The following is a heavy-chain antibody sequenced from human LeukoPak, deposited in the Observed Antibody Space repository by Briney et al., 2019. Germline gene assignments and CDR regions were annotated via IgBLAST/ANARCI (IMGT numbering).Heavy chain of an antibody. CDR3: AKDPVVVVTAIHSY. Sequence: GGSLRLSCAASGFSFSSYVMSWVRQAPGKRLEWVSAISGSGGSTYYADSVKGRFTISRDNSKNTLYLQMNSLRAEDTAVYYCAKDPVVVVTAIHSYWGQGTLVTVSS. CDR2: ISGSGGST. D-gene: IGHD2-21*02. CDR1: GFSFSSYV. V-gene: IGHV3-23*01. J-gene: IGHJ4*02.